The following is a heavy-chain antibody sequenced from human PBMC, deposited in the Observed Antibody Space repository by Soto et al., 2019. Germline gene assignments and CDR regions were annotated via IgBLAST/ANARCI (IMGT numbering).Heavy chain of an antibody. V-gene: IGHV1-69*13. Sequence: SVKVSCKASGGTFSSDAVSWVRQAPGQGLEWMGGLIPILGTTHYAQKFQGRVTITADESTNTAYMELSSLRSDDTAVYYCARASGYVSGWYHDYWGQGTRVTVS. CDR1: GGTFSSDA. CDR2: LIPILGTT. J-gene: IGHJ4*02. CDR3: ARASGYVSGWYHDY. D-gene: IGHD6-19*01.